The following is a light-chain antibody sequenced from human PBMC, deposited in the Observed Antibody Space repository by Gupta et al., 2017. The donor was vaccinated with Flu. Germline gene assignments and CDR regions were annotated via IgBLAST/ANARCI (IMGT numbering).Light chain of an antibody. CDR1: SSDIGGYDY. CDR3: SSYKNANTGFV. J-gene: IGLJ2*01. Sequence: QSALSHPASVSGSPGQSIALSCTGTSSDIGGYDYVSWYQQHPGKAPKLLLCDVSRRPAGSSDRFSGSRSGNTASLTIYGLLAEDEAVYYCSSYKNANTGFVFGGGTKLTVL. V-gene: IGLV2-14*03. CDR2: DVS.